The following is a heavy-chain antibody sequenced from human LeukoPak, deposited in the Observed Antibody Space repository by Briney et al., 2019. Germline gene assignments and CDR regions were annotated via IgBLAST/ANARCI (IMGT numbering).Heavy chain of an antibody. D-gene: IGHD5-18*01. CDR2: INHSGST. CDR3: ARVGYGFYYYYGMDV. CDR1: GGSFSGYY. Sequence: SETLSLTCAVYGGSFSGYYWSWIRQPPGKGLEWIGEINHSGSTNYNPSLKSRVTISVDTSKNQFSLKLSSVTAADTAVYYCARVGYGFYYYYGMDVWGRGTTVTVSS. V-gene: IGHV4-34*01. J-gene: IGHJ6*02.